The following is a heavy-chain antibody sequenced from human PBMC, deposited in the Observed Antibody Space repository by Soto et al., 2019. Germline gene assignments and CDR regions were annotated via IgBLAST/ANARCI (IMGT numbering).Heavy chain of an antibody. CDR3: AREGWGTSYGLAFDL. V-gene: IGHV4-31*03. CDR2: IYYSGST. D-gene: IGHD2-2*01. Sequence: PSETLSLTCTVSGASISSGGYYWSWIRQHPGEGLEWIGYIYYSGSTYYNPSLRSRVTISVDTSRNQFSLKLSSVTAADTAVYFCAREGWGTSYGLAFDLWGQGALVTVSS. J-gene: IGHJ4*02. CDR1: GASISSGGYY.